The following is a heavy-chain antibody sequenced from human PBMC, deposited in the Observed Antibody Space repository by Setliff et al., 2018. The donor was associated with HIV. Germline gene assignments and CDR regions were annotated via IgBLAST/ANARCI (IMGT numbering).Heavy chain of an antibody. D-gene: IGHD1-26*01. V-gene: IGHV1-18*01. CDR1: GYIFTTFG. CDR3: ARPQWELGVDYYGMDV. CDR2: INTHNGNT. Sequence: ASVKVSCKASGYIFTTFGFSWVRQAPGQGLEWMGWINTHNGNTHYAQRFQGRVTMTRDTSTTTAYMELRSLRSEDTAVYYCARPQWELGVDYYGMDVWGQGTTVTVSS. J-gene: IGHJ6*02.